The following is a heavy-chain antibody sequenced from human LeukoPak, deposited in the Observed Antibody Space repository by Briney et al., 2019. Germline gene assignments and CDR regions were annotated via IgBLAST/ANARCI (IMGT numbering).Heavy chain of an antibody. CDR3: ARHVGSGRYFDS. CDR1: GGSISTTNYY. CDR2: IYYSGSS. V-gene: IGHV4-39*01. Sequence: KPSETLSLTCPVSGGSISTTNYYWDWIRQPPGKGLEWIGSIYYSGSSHYNPSLRSRVTVSVDTSKNQFSLKVSSVIAADTAVYYCARHVGSGRYFDSWGQGIQVTVSS. D-gene: IGHD3-10*01. J-gene: IGHJ4*02.